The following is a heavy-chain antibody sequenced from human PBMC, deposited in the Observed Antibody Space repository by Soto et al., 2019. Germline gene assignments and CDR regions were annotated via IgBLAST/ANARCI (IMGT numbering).Heavy chain of an antibody. CDR3: VKDSGYGSIFDP. CDR1: GFTFDDYA. V-gene: IGHV3-9*01. J-gene: IGHJ5*02. CDR2: ISWNSDSV. D-gene: IGHD6-13*01. Sequence: EVQVVESGGGLVQPGRSLRLSCAASGFTFDDYAMHWVRQAPGKGLEWVSGISWNSDSVAYADSVKGRFTISRDNTKNSVHLQMNSLRAEDTALYYCVKDSGYGSIFDPWGQGTLVTVSS.